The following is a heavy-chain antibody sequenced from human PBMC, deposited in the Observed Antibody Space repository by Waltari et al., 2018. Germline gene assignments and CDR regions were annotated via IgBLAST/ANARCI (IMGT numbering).Heavy chain of an antibody. CDR3: ARMLGGKTNRYGSGDYRPISYYYDGLDV. V-gene: IGHV2-70*01. Sequence: QVTLRESGPALAKPTQTVTLTCTFSGFSLRVSGMCVSWIRQPPGKALEWLALIDWDNNKYYSRSLKTRLTISKDTSKNQVVLTMTNMDPVDTATYHGARMLGGKTNRYGSGDYRPISYYYDGLDVWGQGTTVTVSS. D-gene: IGHD3-10*01. CDR1: GFSLRVSGMC. CDR2: IDWDNNK. J-gene: IGHJ6*02.